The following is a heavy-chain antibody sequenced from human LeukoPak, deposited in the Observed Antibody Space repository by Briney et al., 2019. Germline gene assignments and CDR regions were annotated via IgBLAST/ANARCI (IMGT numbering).Heavy chain of an antibody. CDR2: INHSGST. D-gene: IGHD6-6*01. Sequence: PSETLSLTCAVYGGSFSGYYWSWIRQPPGKGLEWIGEINHSGSTNYNPCLKSRVTISVDTSKNQFSLKLSSVTAADTAVYYCAVEPYSSSSHFDYWGQGTLVTVSS. V-gene: IGHV4-34*01. CDR1: GGSFSGYY. CDR3: AVEPYSSSSHFDY. J-gene: IGHJ4*02.